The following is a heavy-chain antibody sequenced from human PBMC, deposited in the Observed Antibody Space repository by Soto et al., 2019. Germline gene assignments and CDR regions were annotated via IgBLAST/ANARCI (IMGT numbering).Heavy chain of an antibody. D-gene: IGHD4-17*01. CDR3: PRAERGDYGDNDAFDI. Sequence: SETLSLTCTVSVGSISSGDYYWSWIRQPPGKGLEWIGYIYYSGSTYYNPSLKSRVTIPVDRSKNQFSLKLSSVTAADTAVFYCPRAERGDYGDNDAFDIWGQGTMVTVS. V-gene: IGHV4-30-4*01. J-gene: IGHJ3*02. CDR2: IYYSGST. CDR1: VGSISSGDYY.